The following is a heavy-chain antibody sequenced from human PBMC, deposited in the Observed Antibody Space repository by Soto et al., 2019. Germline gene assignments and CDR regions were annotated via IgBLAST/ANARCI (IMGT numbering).Heavy chain of an antibody. V-gene: IGHV3-30-3*01. CDR3: ARVMVYDIPPYYYGMDV. CDR2: ISYDGSNK. D-gene: IGHD2-8*01. CDR1: GFTFSSYA. Sequence: PGGSLRLSCAASGFTFSSYAMHWVRQAPGKGLEWVAVISYDGSNKYYADSVKGRFTISRDNSKSTLYLQMNSLRAEDTAVYYCARVMVYDIPPYYYGMDVWGQGTTVTVSS. J-gene: IGHJ6*02.